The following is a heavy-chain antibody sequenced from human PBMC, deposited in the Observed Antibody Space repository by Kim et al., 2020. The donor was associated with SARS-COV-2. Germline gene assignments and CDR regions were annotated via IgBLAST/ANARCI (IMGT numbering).Heavy chain of an antibody. Sequence: PSLKSRVTIAVDTSKNQFSLKLSSVTAADTAVYYCARGENGYNVGDPFDYWGQGTLVTDSS. D-gene: IGHD3-10*01. J-gene: IGHJ4*02. V-gene: IGHV4-34*01. CDR3: ARGENGYNVGDPFDY.